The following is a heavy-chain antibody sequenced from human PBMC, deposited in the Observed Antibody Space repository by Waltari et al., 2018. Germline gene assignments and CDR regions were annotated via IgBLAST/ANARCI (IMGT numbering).Heavy chain of an antibody. J-gene: IGHJ3*02. D-gene: IGHD6-19*01. Sequence: QVQLLESGGGVVQPGRSLRLSCAASGFTFGTYGMHWVRQAPGKGLEWVAVIGYEGSNTYYVDSVKGRFTISRDNSKNTLYLQMNSLRAEDTAVYYCARGDGASRWVNDALDIWGQGTMVTVSS. CDR3: ARGDGASRWVNDALDI. CDR1: GFTFGTYG. V-gene: IGHV3-33*01. CDR2: IGYEGSNT.